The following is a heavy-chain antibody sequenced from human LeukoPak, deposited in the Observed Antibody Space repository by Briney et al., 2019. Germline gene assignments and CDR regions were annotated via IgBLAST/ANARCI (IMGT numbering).Heavy chain of an antibody. CDR2: IYTSGST. CDR1: GGSISSYY. J-gene: IGHJ4*02. D-gene: IGHD6-13*01. CDR3: ARVGSSSWYFDY. V-gene: IGHV4-4*07. Sequence: SETLSLTCTVSGGSISSYYWSWIRQPAGKGLEWIGRIYTSGSTNHNPSLKSRVTMSVDTSKNQFSLKLSSVTAADTAVYYCARVGSSSWYFDYWGQGTLVTVSS.